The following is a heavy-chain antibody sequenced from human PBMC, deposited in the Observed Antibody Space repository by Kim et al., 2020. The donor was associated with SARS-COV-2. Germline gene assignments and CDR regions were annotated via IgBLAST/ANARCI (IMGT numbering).Heavy chain of an antibody. Sequence: GGSLRLSCAASGFTFDDYAMHWVRQAPGKGLEWVSGISWNSGSIGYADSVKGRFTISRDNAKNSLYLQMNSLRAEDTALYYCAKSGGGSYSPWDYWGQGTLVTVSS. D-gene: IGHD1-26*01. V-gene: IGHV3-9*01. J-gene: IGHJ4*02. CDR3: AKSGGGSYSPWDY. CDR1: GFTFDDYA. CDR2: ISWNSGSI.